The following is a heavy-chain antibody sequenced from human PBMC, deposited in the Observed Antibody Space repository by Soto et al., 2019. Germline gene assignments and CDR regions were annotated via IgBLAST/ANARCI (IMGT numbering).Heavy chain of an antibody. D-gene: IGHD2-15*01. V-gene: IGHV1-46*03. J-gene: IGHJ3*02. Sequence: ASVKVSCKASGYTFTSYYMHWVRHAPGQGLEWMGIINPSGGSTSYAQKFQGRVTMTRDTSTSTVYLELRSLGSEDTAVIYWPRATVVAARAFDIWGQGTMVT. CDR1: GYTFTSYY. CDR2: INPSGGST. CDR3: PRATVVAARAFDI.